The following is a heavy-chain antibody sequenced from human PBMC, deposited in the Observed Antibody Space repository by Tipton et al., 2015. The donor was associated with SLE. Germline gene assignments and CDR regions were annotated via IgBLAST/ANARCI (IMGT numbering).Heavy chain of an antibody. D-gene: IGHD6-19*01. CDR2: MFHSGSS. V-gene: IGHV4-59*08. J-gene: IGHJ4*02. Sequence: TLSLTCTVSGASISSYYWSWLRQSPGKGLEWIGYMFHSGSSNYNPSLKSRVSISLDTSKNQFSLKLSSVTAADTAVYYCARQSGYSSRFDYWGQGTLVTVSS. CDR3: ARQSGYSSRFDY. CDR1: GASISSYY.